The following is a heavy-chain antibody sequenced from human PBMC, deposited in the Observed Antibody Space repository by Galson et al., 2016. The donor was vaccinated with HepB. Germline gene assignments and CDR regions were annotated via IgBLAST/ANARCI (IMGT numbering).Heavy chain of an antibody. CDR3: AKRGPWFEP. CDR1: ELIFITYA. Sequence: SLRLSCAASELIFITYALSWVRQAPGKVLEWVSHISGSGTSTYYADSVKGRFTISRDNSKNTLYRQLNSLRVGDTGVYYCAKRGPWFEPWCQGTQGTVSS. CDR2: ISGSGTST. V-gene: IGHV3-23*01. J-gene: IGHJ5*02.